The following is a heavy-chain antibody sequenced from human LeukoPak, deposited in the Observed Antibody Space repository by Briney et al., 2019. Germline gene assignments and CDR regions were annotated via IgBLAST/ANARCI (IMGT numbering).Heavy chain of an antibody. CDR1: GGSIRSDY. D-gene: IGHD3-22*01. Sequence: SETLSLTCTVSGGSIRSDYWYWTRQPPGKGLEWIGYISYRGSTNYNPSLKSRVTISVDTSKNQFSLKLSSVTAADTAVYYCARVVYYDSSGYYFDNWGQGTLVTVS. J-gene: IGHJ4*02. CDR3: ARVVYYDSSGYYFDN. CDR2: ISYRGST. V-gene: IGHV4-59*01.